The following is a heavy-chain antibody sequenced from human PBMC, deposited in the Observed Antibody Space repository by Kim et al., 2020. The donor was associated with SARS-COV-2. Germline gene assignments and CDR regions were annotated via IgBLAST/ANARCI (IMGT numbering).Heavy chain of an antibody. Sequence: SETLSLTCTVSGGSISSSSYYWGWIRQPPGKGLEWIGSIYYSGSTYYNPSLKSRVTISVDTSKNQFSLKLSSVTAADTAVYYCARHLLSAAYYYDSSGPNDAFDIWGQGTMVTVSS. J-gene: IGHJ3*02. CDR3: ARHLLSAAYYYDSSGPNDAFDI. CDR2: IYYSGST. V-gene: IGHV4-39*01. D-gene: IGHD3-22*01. CDR1: GGSISSSSYY.